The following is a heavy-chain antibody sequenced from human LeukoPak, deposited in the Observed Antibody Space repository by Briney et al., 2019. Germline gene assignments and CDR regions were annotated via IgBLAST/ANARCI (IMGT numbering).Heavy chain of an antibody. CDR3: ASLDYYDSSGYLYY. CDR2: IYYSGST. CDR1: GGSLSSYY. Sequence: SETLSLTCTVSGGSLSSYYWSWIRQPPGKGLEWIGYIYYSGSTNYNPSLKSRVTISVDTSKNQFSLKLSSVTAADTAVYYCASLDYYDSSGYLYYGGQGTLVTVSA. J-gene: IGHJ4*02. V-gene: IGHV4-59*01. D-gene: IGHD3-22*01.